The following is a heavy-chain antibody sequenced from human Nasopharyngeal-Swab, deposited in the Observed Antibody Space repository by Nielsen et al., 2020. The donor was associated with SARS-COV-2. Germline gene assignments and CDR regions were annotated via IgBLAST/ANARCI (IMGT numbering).Heavy chain of an antibody. D-gene: IGHD3-22*01. CDR1: GFTFSSYA. V-gene: IGHV3-23*01. Sequence: GGSLRLSCAASGFTFSSYAMSWVRQAPGKGLEWVSVISGSGGSTYYADSVKGRFTIPRDNSKNPLYLQMNSLRAEDTAVYYCARYDDYYDSSGYAYWGQGTLVTVSS. CDR3: ARYDDYYDSSGYAY. CDR2: ISGSGGST. J-gene: IGHJ4*02.